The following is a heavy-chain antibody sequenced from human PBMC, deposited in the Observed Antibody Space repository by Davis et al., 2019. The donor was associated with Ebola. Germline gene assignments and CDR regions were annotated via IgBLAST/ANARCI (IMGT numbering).Heavy chain of an antibody. CDR3: ARDHSSSWPNWFDP. J-gene: IGHJ5*02. CDR2: IYYSGST. CDR1: GGSISSYY. V-gene: IGHV4-59*12. D-gene: IGHD6-13*01. Sequence: MPSETLSLTCTVSGGSISSYYWSWIRQPPGKGLEWIGYIYYSGSTNYNPSLKSRVTISVDTSKNQFPLKLSSVTAADTAVYYCARDHSSSWPNWFDPWGQGTLVTVSS.